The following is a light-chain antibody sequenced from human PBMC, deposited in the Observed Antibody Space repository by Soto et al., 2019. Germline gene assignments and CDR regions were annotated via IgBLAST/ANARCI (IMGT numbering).Light chain of an antibody. CDR2: DVS. CDR1: SSDIGGYNY. Sequence: QSALTQPASVSGSPGQSITISCTGTSSDIGGYNYVSWYQQHPGKAPKFMIYDVSDRPSGVSKRFSGSKSGNPASLTISGLQAEDEADYYCASYASSNTVLFCGGTKLTVL. V-gene: IGLV2-14*03. CDR3: ASYASSNTVL. J-gene: IGLJ2*01.